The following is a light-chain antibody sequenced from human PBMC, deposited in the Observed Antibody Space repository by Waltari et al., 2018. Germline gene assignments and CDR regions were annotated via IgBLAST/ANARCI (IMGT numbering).Light chain of an antibody. Sequence: DVQLTHSPSTLSASVGDRVTITCRASESVRNNLAWYPHQPGKAPKVLVHKASRLESGVPSRFSGSGYRTEFTLTISSLEPDDFATYYCHQYNTLPLTFGGGTKVEIK. J-gene: IGKJ4*01. CDR1: ESVRNN. V-gene: IGKV1-5*03. CDR3: HQYNTLPLT. CDR2: KAS.